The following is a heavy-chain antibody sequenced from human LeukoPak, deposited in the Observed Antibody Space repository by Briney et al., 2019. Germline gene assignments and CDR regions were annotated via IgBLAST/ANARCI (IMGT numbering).Heavy chain of an antibody. D-gene: IGHD2-2*01. Sequence: GXXXXGRTYYRSKWYNDYAVSVKSRITINPDTSKNQFSLQLNSVTPEDTAVYYCARVSDQLEFDYWGQGTLVTVSS. CDR3: ARVSDQLEFDY. V-gene: IGHV6-1*01. CDR2: TYYRSKWYN. J-gene: IGHJ4*02.